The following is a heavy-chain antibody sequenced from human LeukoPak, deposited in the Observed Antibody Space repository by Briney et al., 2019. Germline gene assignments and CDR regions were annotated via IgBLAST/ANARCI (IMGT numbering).Heavy chain of an antibody. CDR3: ARGRIPYCSGGSCYYFDY. J-gene: IGHJ4*02. V-gene: IGHV1-18*04. CDR2: ISAYNGNT. CDR1: GYTFTSYG. D-gene: IGHD2-15*01. Sequence: ASVKVSCKASGYTFTSYGISWVRQAPGQGLEWMGWISAYNGNTNYAQKLQGRVTMTTDTSTSTAYMELRSLRSDDTAVYYCARGRIPYCSGGSCYYFDYWGQGTLVTVSS.